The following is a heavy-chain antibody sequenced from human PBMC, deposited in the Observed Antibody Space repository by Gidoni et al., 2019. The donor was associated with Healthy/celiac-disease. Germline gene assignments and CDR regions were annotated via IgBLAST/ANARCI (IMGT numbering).Heavy chain of an antibody. Sequence: EVQLVESGGGLEQPGRSLRLSCAASGFPFDDYAMHWVRHAPGKGLEWVTGISGNSDNIGYADSVKGRFTISRDNAKNSLYLQMNSLRAEDTALYYCAKEGYDFWSGYWNYFDYWGQGTLVTVSS. CDR2: ISGNSDNI. J-gene: IGHJ4*02. V-gene: IGHV3-9*01. CDR1: GFPFDDYA. D-gene: IGHD3-3*01. CDR3: AKEGYDFWSGYWNYFDY.